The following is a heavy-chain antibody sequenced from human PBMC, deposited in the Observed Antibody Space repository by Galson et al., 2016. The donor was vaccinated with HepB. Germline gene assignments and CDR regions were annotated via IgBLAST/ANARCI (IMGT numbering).Heavy chain of an antibody. CDR3: ARGVGVTGHKGFDY. J-gene: IGHJ4*02. Sequence: TLSLTCTVSGGSISGGSYYWSWIRQHPGKGLEWIGYIYYSGSAYYNPSLKSRVTVSVDTSKNQFSLKLSSVTAADTAVYYCARGVGVTGHKGFDYWGQGTLVTVSS. V-gene: IGHV4-31*03. D-gene: IGHD2-21*02. CDR2: IYYSGSA. CDR1: GGSISGGSYY.